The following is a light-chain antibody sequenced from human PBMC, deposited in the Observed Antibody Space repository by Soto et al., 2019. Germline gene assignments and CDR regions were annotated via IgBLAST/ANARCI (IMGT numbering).Light chain of an antibody. V-gene: IGKV3-15*01. CDR1: QTIYSN. J-gene: IGKJ1*01. CDR2: GAT. Sequence: IVMTQSPATLSVSPGERATLSCRAGQTIYSNVAWYQQRPGQAPRLLIHGATTRATGIPARFSGSGSGTEFTLTISSLQSEDFAVYYCQQYNNWPRTFGQGTKVDIK. CDR3: QQYNNWPRT.